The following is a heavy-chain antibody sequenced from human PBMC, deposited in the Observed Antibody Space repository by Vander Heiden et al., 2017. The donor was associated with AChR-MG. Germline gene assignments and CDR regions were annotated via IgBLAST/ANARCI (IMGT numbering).Heavy chain of an antibody. V-gene: IGHV3-21*01. CDR2: ISSSSSYI. J-gene: IGHJ4*02. Sequence: EVQLVESGGGLVKPGGSLRLSCEASGSPFSRDGMNGVRQDPGKGLEWVSSISSSSSYIYYADSVKGRFTISRDNAKNSLYLQMNSLRAEDTAVYYCATGEGRYGYFDYWGQGTLVTVSS. CDR1: GSPFSRDG. CDR3: ATGEGRYGYFDY. D-gene: IGHD1-26*01.